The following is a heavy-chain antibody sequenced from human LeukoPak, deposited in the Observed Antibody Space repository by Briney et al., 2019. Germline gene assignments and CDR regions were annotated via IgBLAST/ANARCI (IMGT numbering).Heavy chain of an antibody. V-gene: IGHV4-59*08. Sequence: PSETLSLTCTVSGGSISSYYWSWIRQPPGKGLEWIGYTHYSGSTNYNPSLKSRVTISVDTSKKQFSLKLSSVTAADTAVYYCARHATTYYYDSSGYYQVYFDYWGQGTPVTVSS. J-gene: IGHJ4*02. CDR1: GGSISSYY. CDR2: THYSGST. D-gene: IGHD3-22*01. CDR3: ARHATTYYYDSSGYYQVYFDY.